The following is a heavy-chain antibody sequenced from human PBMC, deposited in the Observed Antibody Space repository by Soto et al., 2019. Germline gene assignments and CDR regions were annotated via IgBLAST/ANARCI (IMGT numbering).Heavy chain of an antibody. CDR2: ISAYNGNT. J-gene: IGHJ4*02. D-gene: IGHD1-26*01. CDR3: AGDAAVGLFDY. Sequence: QVQLVQSGAEVKKPGASVKVSCKASGYTFTSYGISWVRQAPGQGLEWMGWISAYNGNTKYAQKLQGRVTMTTDTSTRTAYMELRSLSSDDTAVYYCAGDAAVGLFDYWGQGTLVTVSS. V-gene: IGHV1-18*01. CDR1: GYTFTSYG.